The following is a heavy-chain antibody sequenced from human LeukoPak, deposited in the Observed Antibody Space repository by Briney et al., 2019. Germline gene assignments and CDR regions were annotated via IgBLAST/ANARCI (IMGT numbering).Heavy chain of an antibody. CDR3: ATAELEGIAARPGLNYYYMDV. V-gene: IGHV1-24*01. D-gene: IGHD6-6*01. CDR2: FDPEDGET. Sequence: VASVKVSCKVSGYTLTELSMHWVRQAPGKGLEWMGGFDPEDGETIYAQKFQGRVTMTEDTSTDTAYMELSSLRSEDTAVYYCATAELEGIAARPGLNYYYMDVWGKGTTVTVSS. J-gene: IGHJ6*03. CDR1: GYTLTELS.